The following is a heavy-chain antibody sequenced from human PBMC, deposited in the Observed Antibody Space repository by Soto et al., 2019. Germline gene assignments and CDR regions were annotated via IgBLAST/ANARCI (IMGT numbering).Heavy chain of an antibody. D-gene: IGHD6-13*01. V-gene: IGHV3-23*01. Sequence: GGSLRLSCAASGFTFSSYAMSWVRQAPGKGLEWVSAISGSGGSTYYADSVKGRFTISRDNSKNTLYLQMNSLRAEDTAVYYCAKTHRGQQLVSNWGYWGQGTLVTVSS. CDR2: ISGSGGST. J-gene: IGHJ4*02. CDR1: GFTFSSYA. CDR3: AKTHRGQQLVSNWGY.